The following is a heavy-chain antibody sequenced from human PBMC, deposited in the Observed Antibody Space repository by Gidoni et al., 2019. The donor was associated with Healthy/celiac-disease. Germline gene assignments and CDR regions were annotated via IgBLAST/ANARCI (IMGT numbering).Heavy chain of an antibody. V-gene: IGHV1-2*06. CDR1: GYTFTGYY. D-gene: IGHD6-13*01. J-gene: IGHJ6*03. CDR2: INPNSGGT. Sequence: QVQLVQSGAEVKKPGASVKVSCKASGYTFTGYYMPWVRQAPGQGLELMGRINPNSGGTNYAQKCQGRGTMTRDTSISTAYMELSRLRSDDTAVYYCANLGLSSAAGTGYYYYYMDVWGKGTTVTVSS. CDR3: ANLGLSSAAGTGYYYYYMDV.